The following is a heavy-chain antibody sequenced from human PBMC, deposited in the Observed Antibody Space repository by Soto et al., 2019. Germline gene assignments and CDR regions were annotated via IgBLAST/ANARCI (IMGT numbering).Heavy chain of an antibody. Sequence: DVQLLESEGGLVQPGGSLRLSCAASGVTFSSYAMSWVRQAPGKGLEWVSGISDSGGSTYYADSVKGRFTISRDNSKSTLYLQMNSLRAEDTAVYFCAKVRGSGSYYIFDYWGQGTLVTVSS. CDR2: ISDSGGST. CDR1: GVTFSSYA. V-gene: IGHV3-23*01. CDR3: AKVRGSGSYYIFDY. J-gene: IGHJ4*02. D-gene: IGHD3-10*01.